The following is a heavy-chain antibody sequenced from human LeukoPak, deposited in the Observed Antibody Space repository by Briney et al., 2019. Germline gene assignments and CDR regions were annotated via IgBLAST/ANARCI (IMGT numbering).Heavy chain of an antibody. J-gene: IGHJ5*02. CDR3: ARDGGLYSSSPNFNWFDP. CDR1: GGSISSYY. CDR2: IYYSGST. Sequence: SETLSLTCTVSGGSISSYYWSWIRQPPGKGLEWIGYIYYSGSTNYNPPLKSRVTISVDTSKNQFSLKLSSVTAADTAVYYCARDGGLYSSSPNFNWFDPWGQGTLVTVSS. D-gene: IGHD6-13*01. V-gene: IGHV4-59*01.